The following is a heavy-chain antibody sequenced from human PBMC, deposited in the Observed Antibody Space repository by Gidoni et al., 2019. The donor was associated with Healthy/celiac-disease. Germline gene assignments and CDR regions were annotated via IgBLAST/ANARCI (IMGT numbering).Heavy chain of an antibody. V-gene: IGHV4-31*03. J-gene: IGHJ5*02. CDR1: VRPIRSGGYY. D-gene: IGHD3-22*01. Sequence: QVQLQYSGPGLVKPSQTLSLTFTVPVRPIRSGGYYWSWIRQHPGKGLEWIGYIYYSGSTYYNPSLKSRVTISVDTSKNQFSLKLSSVTAADTAVYYCARRITMIVVGRYNWFDPWGQGTLVTVSS. CDR2: IYYSGST. CDR3: ARRITMIVVGRYNWFDP.